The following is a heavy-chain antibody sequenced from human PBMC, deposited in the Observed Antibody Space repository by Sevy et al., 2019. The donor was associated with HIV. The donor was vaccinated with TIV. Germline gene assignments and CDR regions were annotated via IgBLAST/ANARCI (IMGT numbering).Heavy chain of an antibody. CDR3: ARRYFDL. V-gene: IGHV3-7*01. Sequence: GVSLRLSCRGSGFTFSSFWMQWVRQAPGKGLEWVANIRQDGNEIYYVDSVKGRFTISRDNAKNALYLQMDGLRVEDTAVYYCARRYFDLWGQGTQVTVSS. J-gene: IGHJ4*02. CDR1: GFTFSSFW. CDR2: IRQDGNEI.